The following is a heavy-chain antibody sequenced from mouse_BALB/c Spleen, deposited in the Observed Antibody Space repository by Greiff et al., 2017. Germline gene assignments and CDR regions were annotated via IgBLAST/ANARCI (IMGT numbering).Heavy chain of an antibody. CDR1: GYTFTDYV. Sequence: VQLQQSGPELVKPGASVKMSCKASGYTFTDYVISWVKQRTGQGLEWIGEIYPGSGSTYYNEKFKGKATLTADKSSNTAYMQLSSLTSEDSAVYFCARSGTTVDAMDYWGQGTSVTVSS. CDR3: ARSGTTVDAMDY. V-gene: IGHV1-77*01. CDR2: IYPGSGST. D-gene: IGHD1-1*01. J-gene: IGHJ4*01.